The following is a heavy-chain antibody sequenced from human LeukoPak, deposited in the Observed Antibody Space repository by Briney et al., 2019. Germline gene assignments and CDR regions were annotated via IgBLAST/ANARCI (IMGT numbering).Heavy chain of an antibody. D-gene: IGHD5-12*01. CDR2: INPSGGST. CDR3: ANQEWLRFNLNAFDI. J-gene: IGHJ3*02. V-gene: IGHV1-46*01. Sequence: ASVKVSCKASGYTLTSYYMHWVRQAPGQGLEWMGIINPSGGSTNYAQKFQGRVTMTRDMSTRTVYMELSSLRFEDTAVYYCANQEWLRFNLNAFDIWGQGTMVTVSS. CDR1: GYTLTSYY.